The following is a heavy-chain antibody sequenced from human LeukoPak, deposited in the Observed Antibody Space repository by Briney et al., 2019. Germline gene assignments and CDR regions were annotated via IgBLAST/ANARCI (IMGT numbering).Heavy chain of an antibody. J-gene: IGHJ3*02. D-gene: IGHD7-27*01. CDR1: GYTFTTYD. V-gene: IGHV1-8*01. CDR3: ARVLAGGAFDI. CDR2: LNPNSGDT. Sequence: ASVKVSCKASGYTFTTYDINRMRQATGQGLEWLGYLNPNSGDTGYAQKFQGRVTMTRGTSISTAYMELSSLRSEDTAMYYCARVLAGGAFDIWGQGTMVTVSS.